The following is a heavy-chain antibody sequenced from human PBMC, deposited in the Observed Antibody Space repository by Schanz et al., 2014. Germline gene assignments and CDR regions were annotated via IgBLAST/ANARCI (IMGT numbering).Heavy chain of an antibody. Sequence: VQLVESGGVVVQPGGSLRLSCAASGFTFDDHTMHWVRQAPGKGLEWVSLITWDGGITYYADSLKGRFTISRDNSKNSLYLQMNSLRTEDTALYYCAKGAVEMSTGLGGSWGQGTLVTVSS. J-gene: IGHJ5*02. CDR1: GFTFDDHT. D-gene: IGHD3-16*01. V-gene: IGHV3-43*01. CDR2: ITWDGGIT. CDR3: AKGAVEMSTGLGGS.